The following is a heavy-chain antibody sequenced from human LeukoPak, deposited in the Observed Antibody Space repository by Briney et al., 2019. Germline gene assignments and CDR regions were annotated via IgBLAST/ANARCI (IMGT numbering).Heavy chain of an antibody. J-gene: IGHJ6*02. CDR2: IYPGDSDT. D-gene: IGHD6-13*01. Sequence: GESLKISCKGSGYTFTSFWIGWVRQMPGKGLEWMGIIYPGDSDTRYSPSFQGQVTISADKSISTAYLQWSSLKASDTAMYYCARHRGSWPIYYYYGMDVWGQGTTVTVSS. V-gene: IGHV5-51*01. CDR3: ARHRGSWPIYYYYGMDV. CDR1: GYTFTSFW.